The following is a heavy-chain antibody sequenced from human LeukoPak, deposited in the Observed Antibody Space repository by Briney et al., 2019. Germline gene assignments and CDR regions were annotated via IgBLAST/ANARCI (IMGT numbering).Heavy chain of an antibody. V-gene: IGHV4-39*07. CDR3: ARKEQYYYYYMDV. CDR2: GHYSGNT. J-gene: IGHJ6*03. D-gene: IGHD1-26*01. CDR1: GGSTSSSSYY. Sequence: PSETLSLTCTVSGGSTSSSSYYWGWIRQPPAKGLEWIGSGHYSGNTYYNPSLKSRVTISVDTSKNQFSLKLSSVTAADTAVYFCARKEQYYYYYMDVWGKGTTVTVSS.